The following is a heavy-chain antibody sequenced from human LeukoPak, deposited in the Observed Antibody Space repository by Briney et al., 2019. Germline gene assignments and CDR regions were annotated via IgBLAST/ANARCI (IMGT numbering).Heavy chain of an antibody. J-gene: IGHJ4*02. CDR3: AKYTSGTYYRGLDQ. Sequence: PGGSLRLSCAASGFTFSSYGMNWVRQAPGKGLEWVSSISSSSTYIYYADSVKGRFTISRDDSKNTVYLQMNSLRAEDTAVYSCAKYTSGTYYRGLDQWGQGTLVTVSS. V-gene: IGHV3-21*04. D-gene: IGHD3-10*01. CDR1: GFTFSSYG. CDR2: ISSSSTYI.